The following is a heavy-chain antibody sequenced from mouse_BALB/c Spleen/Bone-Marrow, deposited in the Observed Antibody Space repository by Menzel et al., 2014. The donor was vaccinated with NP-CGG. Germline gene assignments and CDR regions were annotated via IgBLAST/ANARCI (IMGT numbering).Heavy chain of an antibody. Sequence: QVHVKQSGAELVKPGASVKLSCKASGYTFTSYYMYWVKQRPGQGLERIGEINPSNGGTNFNEKFKSKATLTVDKSSSTAYMQLSSLTSEDSAVYYCTRSDGYYVPHWYFDVWGAGTTVTVSS. CDR3: TRSDGYYVPHWYFDV. CDR1: GYTFTSYY. V-gene: IGHV1S81*02. D-gene: IGHD2-3*01. J-gene: IGHJ1*01. CDR2: INPSNGGT.